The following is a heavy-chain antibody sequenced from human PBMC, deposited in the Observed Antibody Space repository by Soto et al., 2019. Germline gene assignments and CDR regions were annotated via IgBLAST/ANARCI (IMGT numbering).Heavy chain of an antibody. CDR1: GGSVASNSAC. V-gene: IGHV6-1*01. D-gene: IGHD1-26*01. CDR2: TYYRSKWYY. CDR3: ARGEQYSGRIFDY. J-gene: IGHJ4*01. Sequence: SQTLSLTGALPGGSVASNSACWSWVRQSPSRGLEWLGRTYYRSKWYYEYAVSVRGRITINPDTSKNQYSLQLNSVTPEDTAVYFCARGEQYSGRIFDYWGQGTLVTVSS.